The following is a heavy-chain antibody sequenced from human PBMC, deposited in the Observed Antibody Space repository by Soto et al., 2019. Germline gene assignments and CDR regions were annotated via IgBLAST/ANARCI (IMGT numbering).Heavy chain of an antibody. D-gene: IGHD6-13*01. Sequence: QVQLVQSGAEVKKPGASVKVSCKASGYTFTSYGISWVRQAPGQGLEWMGWISAYNGNTNYAQKLQGRVTMTTDTYTSAAYMELRSLRSDDTAVYYCAPSECIAALEWGGVFDYWGQGTLVTVSS. V-gene: IGHV1-18*01. J-gene: IGHJ4*02. CDR1: GYTFTSYG. CDR2: ISAYNGNT. CDR3: APSECIAALEWGGVFDY.